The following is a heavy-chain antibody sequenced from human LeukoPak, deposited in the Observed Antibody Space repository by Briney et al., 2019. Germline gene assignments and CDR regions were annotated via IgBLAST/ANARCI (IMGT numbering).Heavy chain of an antibody. CDR3: AREVSSSFDYYYGMDV. J-gene: IGHJ6*02. V-gene: IGHV1-18*01. CDR1: GYTFTSYG. D-gene: IGHD6-13*01. Sequence: GASVKVCCKASGYTFTSYGISWVRQAPGQGLGWMRWISAYNGNTNYAQKLQGRVTMTTDTSTSTAYMELRSLRSDDTAVYYCAREVSSSFDYYYGMDVWGQGTTVTVSS. CDR2: ISAYNGNT.